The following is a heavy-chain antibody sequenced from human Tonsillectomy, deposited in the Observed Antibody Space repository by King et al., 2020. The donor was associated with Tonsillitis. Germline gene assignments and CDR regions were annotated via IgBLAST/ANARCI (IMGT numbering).Heavy chain of an antibody. CDR3: ARDLRTTWGTSDS. J-gene: IGHJ4*02. Sequence: VQLHESGPGLVKPSQTLSLTCTVSCGYISSGSSYWAWIRQPAGKGLEWIGRVYTSDSTNYNPSLKSRVTISVDTSKNQFSLKLSSVTAADTAVYFCARDLRTTWGTSDSWGPGTLAT. CDR2: VYTSDST. D-gene: IGHD3-16*01. CDR1: CGYISSGSSY. V-gene: IGHV4-61*02.